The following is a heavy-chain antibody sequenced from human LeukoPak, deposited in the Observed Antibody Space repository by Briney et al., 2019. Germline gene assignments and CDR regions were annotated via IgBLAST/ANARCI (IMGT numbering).Heavy chain of an antibody. CDR3: ARDYGGSSPFDY. Sequence: GGSLRLSCAASGFTFSDYYMNWIRQAPGKGLEWVSYISSSGGTIYYADSVKGRFTISRDNAKNSLYLQMNSLRAEDTAVYYCARDYGGSSPFDYWGQGTLVTVSS. D-gene: IGHD4-23*01. CDR2: ISSSGGTI. J-gene: IGHJ4*02. V-gene: IGHV3-11*04. CDR1: GFTFSDYY.